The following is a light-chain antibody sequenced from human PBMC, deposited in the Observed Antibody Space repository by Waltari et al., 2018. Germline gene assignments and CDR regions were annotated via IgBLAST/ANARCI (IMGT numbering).Light chain of an antibody. V-gene: IGKV3-11*01. J-gene: IGKJ3*01. CDR1: QSVGSS. Sequence: EIILTQSPVTLSSSPGERDTLSCRASQSVGSSLVWYQHKPGQPPRLLIYNASKRATGISDRFSGTGSGTDFTLTISSLEPEDFAVYYCQQRSHFYTFGPGTRVDVK. CDR3: QQRSHFYT. CDR2: NAS.